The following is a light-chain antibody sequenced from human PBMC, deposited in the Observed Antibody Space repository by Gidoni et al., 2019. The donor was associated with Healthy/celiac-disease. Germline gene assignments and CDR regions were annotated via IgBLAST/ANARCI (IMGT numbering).Light chain of an antibody. CDR2: WAS. CDR1: LSVLYSSNSKSY. J-gene: IGKJ2*01. Sequence: DIVWTQSPHSFLVPLGAKSTFNCKASLSVLYSSNSKSYLAWYQQKPGQPPKLLIYWASTRESGVPERFSGSGSGTDFTLTISSLQAEDVAVYYCQQYYSSPQTFGPGTNLEIK. V-gene: IGKV4-1*01. CDR3: QQYYSSPQT.